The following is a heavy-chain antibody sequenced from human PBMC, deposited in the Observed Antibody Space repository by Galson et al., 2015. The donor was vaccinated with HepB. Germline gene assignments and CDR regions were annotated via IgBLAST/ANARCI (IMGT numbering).Heavy chain of an antibody. CDR2: IYDSGTT. Sequence: ETLSLTCTVSGGSISSNYWSWLRQPPGKGPEWIAYIYDSGTTDYNPSLRSRVHLSIDTSRNQFSLKLSSMTAADTALYYCAILTGYDFYIWFDPWGQGTRVTVSS. D-gene: IGHD5-12*01. CDR1: GGSISSNY. CDR3: AILTGYDFYIWFDP. V-gene: IGHV4-59*01. J-gene: IGHJ5*02.